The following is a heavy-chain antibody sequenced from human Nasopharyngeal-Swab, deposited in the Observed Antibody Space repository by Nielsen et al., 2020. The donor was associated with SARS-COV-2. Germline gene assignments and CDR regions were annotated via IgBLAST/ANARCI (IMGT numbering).Heavy chain of an antibody. CDR1: GGTFSSYA. CDR3: ARGRITIFGVVIRVYYYGMDV. Sequence: SVKVSCKASGGTFSSYAISWVRQAPGQGLEWMGGIIPIFGTANYAQKFQGRVTITADESTSTAYMELSSLRSEDTAVYYCARGRITIFGVVIRVYYYGMDVWGQGTTVTVSS. D-gene: IGHD3-3*01. V-gene: IGHV1-69*13. CDR2: IIPIFGTA. J-gene: IGHJ6*02.